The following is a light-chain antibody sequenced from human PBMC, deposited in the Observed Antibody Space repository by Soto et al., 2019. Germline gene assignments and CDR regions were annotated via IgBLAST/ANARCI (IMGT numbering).Light chain of an antibody. CDR1: KLGDKY. Sequence: SYELTQPPSVSVSPGQTASITCSGDKLGDKYACCYQQKPGQSAVLVIYQDSKRPSGIPERFSGSNDGNTATLTISGTQSMYESDYYFKACDSRTYVFGTGTKLTGL. CDR3: KACDSRTYV. J-gene: IGLJ1*01. CDR2: QDS. V-gene: IGLV3-1*01.